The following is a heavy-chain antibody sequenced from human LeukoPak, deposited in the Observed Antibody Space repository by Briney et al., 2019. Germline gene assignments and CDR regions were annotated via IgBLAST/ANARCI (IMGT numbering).Heavy chain of an antibody. V-gene: IGHV1-2*02. CDR1: GYTFTGYY. CDR3: AREKIAAAVIGDY. J-gene: IGHJ4*02. D-gene: IGHD6-13*01. Sequence: ASVKVSCKASGYTFTGYYMHWVRQAPGQGLEWMEWINPNSGGTNYAQKFQGRVTMTRDTSISTAYMELSRLRSDDTAVYYCAREKIAAAVIGDYWGQGTLVTVSS. CDR2: INPNSGGT.